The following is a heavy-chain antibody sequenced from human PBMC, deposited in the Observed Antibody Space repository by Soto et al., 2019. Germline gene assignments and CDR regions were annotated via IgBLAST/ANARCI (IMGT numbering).Heavy chain of an antibody. CDR1: GGSGRSDGYY. CDR3: ARELPREGYKFGAGAMGV. D-gene: IGHD3-10*01. J-gene: IGHJ6*02. Sequence: TLSVTFTVSGGSGRSDGYYWSLIPRPQGKGLEWIGFISNSGNTTFNPSLKSGGTISLDTSKNQFYLRRTSVTASDTSVYYCARELPREGYKFGAGAMGVWRQGTTDSVSS. V-gene: IGHV4-61*08. CDR2: ISNSGNT.